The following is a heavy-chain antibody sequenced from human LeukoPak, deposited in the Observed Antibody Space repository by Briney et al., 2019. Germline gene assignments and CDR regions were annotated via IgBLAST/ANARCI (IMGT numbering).Heavy chain of an antibody. D-gene: IGHD1-26*01. V-gene: IGHV3-74*03. J-gene: IGHJ4*01. CDR2: ISPDGSTT. CDR3: ISDSEGRSGGDD. Sequence: GGXLRLSCAASGFRFSAFWMHWVRQIPGKGLVWVSRISPDGSTTTYADSVTGRFTISRDNVKNTMYLQMNSLRAEDTAVYYCISDSEGRSGGDDWGQGTQVTVSS. CDR1: GFRFSAFW.